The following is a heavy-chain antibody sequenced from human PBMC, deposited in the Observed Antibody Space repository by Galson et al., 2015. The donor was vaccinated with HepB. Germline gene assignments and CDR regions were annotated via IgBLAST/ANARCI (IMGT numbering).Heavy chain of an antibody. V-gene: IGHV3-30*03. J-gene: IGHJ3*01. D-gene: IGHD1/OR15-1a*01. CDR3: ARYGTISRSWTFDV. CDR2: ISYDGSNK. Sequence: SLRLSCATSGFTFSSYGMHWVRQAPGKGLEWVAVISYDGSNKYYADSVKGRFTISRDNSKNTLYLQVNSLRAEDTAIYYCARYGTISRSWTFDVWGPGTMVIVSS. CDR1: GFTFSSYG.